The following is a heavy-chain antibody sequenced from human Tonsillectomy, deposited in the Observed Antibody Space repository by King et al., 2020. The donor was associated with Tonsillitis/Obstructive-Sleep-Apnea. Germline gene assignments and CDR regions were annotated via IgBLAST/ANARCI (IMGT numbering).Heavy chain of an antibody. Sequence: QLVQSGAEVKKPGESLRISCKGSGYSFTSYWISWGRQMPGKGLEWMGRIDPSDSYTNYSPSFQGHVTISADKSISTASLQWSSLKASDTAMYYCTGGSGGYYSNGGYYYYMDVWGKGTTVTVSS. J-gene: IGHJ6*03. D-gene: IGHD3-10*01. CDR3: TGGSGGYYSNGGYYYYMDV. V-gene: IGHV5-10-1*01. CDR1: GYSFTSYW. CDR2: IDPSDSYT.